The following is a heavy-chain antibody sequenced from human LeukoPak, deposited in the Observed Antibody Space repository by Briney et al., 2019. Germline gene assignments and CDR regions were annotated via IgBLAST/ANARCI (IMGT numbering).Heavy chain of an antibody. CDR1: GYNFTGYY. J-gene: IGHJ4*02. Sequence: ASVNVSCKASGYNFTGYYINWVRQAPGQGLEWMGWINPNNGGTNQLQKFQGRVTMTRDTSISTAYMELSSLISDDTAVYYCARYSNSGGDYWGQGTLVTVSS. V-gene: IGHV1-2*02. CDR2: INPNNGGT. CDR3: ARYSNSGGDY. D-gene: IGHD6-6*01.